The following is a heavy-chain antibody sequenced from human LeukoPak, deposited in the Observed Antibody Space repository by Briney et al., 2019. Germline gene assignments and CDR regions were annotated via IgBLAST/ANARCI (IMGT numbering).Heavy chain of an antibody. CDR3: AKVPTYYYDSSGYYYTLGTGVDAFDI. J-gene: IGHJ3*02. Sequence: GGSLRLSCVASGFTFSSYGMHWVRQAPGKGLEWVAVISYDGSNKYYADSVKGRFTISRDNSKNTLYLQMNSLRDEDTAVYYCAKVPTYYYDSSGYYYTLGTGVDAFDIWGQGTMVTVSS. CDR1: GFTFSSYG. CDR2: ISYDGSNK. V-gene: IGHV3-30*18. D-gene: IGHD3-22*01.